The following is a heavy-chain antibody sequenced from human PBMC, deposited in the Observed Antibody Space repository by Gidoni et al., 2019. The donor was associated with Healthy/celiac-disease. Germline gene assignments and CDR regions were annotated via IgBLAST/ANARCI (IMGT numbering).Heavy chain of an antibody. Sequence: EVQLVESGGGLVQPGGSLRLSCAAPGFPFRSYAMSWVRQAPGKGLEWVSAISGSGGSTYYADSVKGRFTISRDNSKNTLYLQMNSLRAEDTAVYYCAKGFYYDSSGFEWSFDLWGRGTLVTVSS. CDR1: GFPFRSYA. D-gene: IGHD3-22*01. V-gene: IGHV3-23*04. CDR2: ISGSGGST. CDR3: AKGFYYDSSGFEWSFDL. J-gene: IGHJ2*01.